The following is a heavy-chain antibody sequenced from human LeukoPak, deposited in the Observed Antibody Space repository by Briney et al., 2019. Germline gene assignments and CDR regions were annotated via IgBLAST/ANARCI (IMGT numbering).Heavy chain of an antibody. CDR2: IYYSGST. V-gene: IGHV4-59*01. CDR3: ARSYGSGTNWFDP. Sequence: SGTLSLTCTVSGGSISSYYWSWIRQPPGKGLEWIGYIYYSGSTNYNPSLKSRVTISVDTSKNQFSLKLSSVTAADTAVYYCARSYGSGTNWFDPWGQGTLVTVSS. J-gene: IGHJ5*02. CDR1: GGSISSYY. D-gene: IGHD3-10*01.